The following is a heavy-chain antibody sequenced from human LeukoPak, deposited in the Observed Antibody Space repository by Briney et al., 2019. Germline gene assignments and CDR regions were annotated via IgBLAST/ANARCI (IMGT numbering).Heavy chain of an antibody. J-gene: IGHJ4*02. CDR2: IYYSGGT. CDR1: GGSISSYY. CDR3: ASIDFWSDY. D-gene: IGHD3-3*01. Sequence: SETLSLTCTVSGGSISSYYWSWIRQPPGKGLEWIGYIYYSGGTNYNPSLKSRVTISVDTSKNQFSLKLSSVTAADTAVYYCASIDFWSDYWGQGTLVTVSS. V-gene: IGHV4-59*12.